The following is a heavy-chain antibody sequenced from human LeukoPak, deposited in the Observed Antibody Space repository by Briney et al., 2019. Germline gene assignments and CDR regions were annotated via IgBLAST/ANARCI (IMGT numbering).Heavy chain of an antibody. CDR2: INPNSGGT. D-gene: IGHD3-9*01. CDR3: ARDAPYYDILTGYQDYYYGMDV. V-gene: IGHV1-2*02. CDR1: GYTFTGYY. Sequence: VASAKVSCKASGYTFTGYYMHWVRQAPGQGLEWMGWINPNSGGTDYAQKFQGRVTMTRDTSISTAYMELSRLRSDDTAVYYCARDAPYYDILTGYQDYYYGMDVWGQGTTVTVSS. J-gene: IGHJ6*02.